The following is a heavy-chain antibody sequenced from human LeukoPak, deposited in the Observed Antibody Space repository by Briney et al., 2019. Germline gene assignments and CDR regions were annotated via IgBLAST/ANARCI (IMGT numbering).Heavy chain of an antibody. Sequence: GGSLRLSCAASGFTFSSYSMNWVRQAPGKGLEWVSSISSSSSYIYYADSVKGRFTISRDNAKNSLYLQMNSLRAEDTAVYYCAREYGVVPAGGYFDYWGQGTLVTVSS. V-gene: IGHV3-21*01. CDR3: AREYGVVPAGGYFDY. CDR2: ISSSSSYI. J-gene: IGHJ4*02. CDR1: GFTFSSYS. D-gene: IGHD2-2*01.